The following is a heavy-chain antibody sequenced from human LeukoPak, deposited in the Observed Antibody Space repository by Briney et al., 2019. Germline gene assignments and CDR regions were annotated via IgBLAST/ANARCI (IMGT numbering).Heavy chain of an antibody. V-gene: IGHV4-34*01. J-gene: IGHJ4*02. CDR1: GGSFSGYY. CDR2: IYHRGST. D-gene: IGHD3-3*01. Sequence: SETLSLTCAVSGGSFSGYYWSWIRQPPGKGLEWVGSIYHRGSTYYNPSLRSRVTISLDRSKKKFSLKLTSVTAADTAVYFCARGAEYYAIWRGYAGYSDYWGQGISVTVSS. CDR3: ARGAEYYAIWRGYAGYSDY.